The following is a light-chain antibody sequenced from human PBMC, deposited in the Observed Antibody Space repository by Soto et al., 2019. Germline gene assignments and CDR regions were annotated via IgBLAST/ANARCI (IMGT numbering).Light chain of an antibody. CDR2: DAS. Sequence: EIVLTQSPATLSLSPGERATLSCRTSQSVSSCLAWYQQKPGQAPRLLIYDASNRATGIPARFSGSGSGTDFTLTISSLEPEDFAVYYCQRYNNWPLTFGGGTKVDI. CDR1: QSVSSC. CDR3: QRYNNWPLT. J-gene: IGKJ4*01. V-gene: IGKV3-11*01.